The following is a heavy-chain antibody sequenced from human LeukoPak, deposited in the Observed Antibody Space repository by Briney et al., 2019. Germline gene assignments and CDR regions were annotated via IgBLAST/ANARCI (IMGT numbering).Heavy chain of an antibody. D-gene: IGHD2-8*01. CDR2: ISYDGNHK. Sequence: PGGSLRLSCAASGFTFRTYGMHWVRQAPGKGLEWVALISYDGNHKDYEESVKGRFTISRDNSKNTLFLQMNSLRAEDTAVYYCAKDTGPALTNLTPNYYGLDVWGRGTTVTVSS. CDR3: AKDTGPALTNLTPNYYGLDV. V-gene: IGHV3-30*18. J-gene: IGHJ6*02. CDR1: GFTFRTYG.